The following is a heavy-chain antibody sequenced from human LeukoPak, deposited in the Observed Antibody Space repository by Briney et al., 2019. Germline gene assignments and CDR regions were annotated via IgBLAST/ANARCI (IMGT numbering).Heavy chain of an antibody. CDR1: GFTFSSYW. V-gene: IGHV3-15*01. D-gene: IGHD3-10*01. Sequence: KSGGSLRLSCAASGFTFSSYWMSWVRQAPGKGLEWVGRIKSKTDGGTTDYAAPVKGRFTISRDDSKNTLYLQMNSLKTEDTAVYYCTTEYAWFGEFPSYWGQGTLVTVSS. J-gene: IGHJ4*02. CDR2: IKSKTDGGTT. CDR3: TTEYAWFGEFPSY.